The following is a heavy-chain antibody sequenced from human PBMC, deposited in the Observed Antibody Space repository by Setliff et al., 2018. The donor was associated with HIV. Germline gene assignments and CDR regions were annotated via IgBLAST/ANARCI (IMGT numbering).Heavy chain of an antibody. V-gene: IGHV4-59*08. Sequence: SETLSLTCTVSGGSISSYCWNWIRQSPGRGLEWIGYIYNTGSTYHSPSLESRVTISIDTSKNQVSLKLSSVTAADTAVYYCARHANYDFWSGYWGYYFDYWGQGTLVTVSS. CDR1: GGSISSYC. CDR3: ARHANYDFWSGYWGYYFDY. D-gene: IGHD3-3*01. CDR2: IYNTGST. J-gene: IGHJ4*02.